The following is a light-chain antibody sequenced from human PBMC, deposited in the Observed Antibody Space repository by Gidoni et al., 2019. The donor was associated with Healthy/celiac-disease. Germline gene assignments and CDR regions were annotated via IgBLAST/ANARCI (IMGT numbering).Light chain of an antibody. J-gene: IGKJ4*01. CDR1: QSVLYSSNNKNY. V-gene: IGKV4-1*01. CDR3: QQYYSTPLT. CDR2: WAS. Sequence: DIVMTQSPDSLAVSLGERANINCKSSQSVLYSSNNKNYLAWSQQKPGQPPKLLIYWASTRESGVPDRFSGSGSGTDFTLTISSLQAEDVAVYYCQQYYSTPLTFGGGTKVEIK.